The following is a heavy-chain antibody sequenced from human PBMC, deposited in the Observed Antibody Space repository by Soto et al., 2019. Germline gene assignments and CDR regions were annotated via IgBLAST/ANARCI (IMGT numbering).Heavy chain of an antibody. J-gene: IGHJ3*02. CDR3: ARRACSSNSCDGLMTTVTTEAFDI. V-gene: IGHV1-69*10. CDR2: IIPILGIA. D-gene: IGHD2-2*01. Sequence: EASVKVSCKASGGTFSSYAISWVRQAPGQGLEWMGGIIPILGIANYAQKFQGQVTISADKSISTAYLQWSSLKASDTAMYYCARRACSSNSCDGLMTTVTTEAFDIWGQGTMVTVSS. CDR1: GGTFSSYA.